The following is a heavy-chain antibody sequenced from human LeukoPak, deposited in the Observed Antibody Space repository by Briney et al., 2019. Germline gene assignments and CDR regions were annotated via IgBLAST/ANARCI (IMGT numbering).Heavy chain of an antibody. J-gene: IGHJ4*02. D-gene: IGHD2-2*01. CDR3: ASGTVVPAAPWGYFDY. CDR2: IYHSGST. Sequence: ASETLSLTCTVSGHSISSGYYWGWIRQPPGKGLEWIGSIYHSGSTYYNPSLKSRVTISVDTSKNQFSLKLSSVTAADTAVYYCASGTVVPAAPWGYFDYWGQGTLVTVSS. V-gene: IGHV4-38-2*02. CDR1: GHSISSGYY.